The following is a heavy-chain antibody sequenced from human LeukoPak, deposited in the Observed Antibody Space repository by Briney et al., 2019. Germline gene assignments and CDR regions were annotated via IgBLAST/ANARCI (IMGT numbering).Heavy chain of an antibody. CDR1: GGTFSSYA. V-gene: IGHV1-69*01. Sequence: GASVKVSCKASGGTFSSYAISWVRQAPGQGLEWMGGIIPIFGTANYAQKFQGRVTITADESTSTAYMELSSLRSEDTAVYYCARDLLRVPANYYYYYMDVWGKGTTVTVSS. J-gene: IGHJ6*03. D-gene: IGHD2-2*01. CDR2: IIPIFGTA. CDR3: ARDLLRVPANYYYYYMDV.